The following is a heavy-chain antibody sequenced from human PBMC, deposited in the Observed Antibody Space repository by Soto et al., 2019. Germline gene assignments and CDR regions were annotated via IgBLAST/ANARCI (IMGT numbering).Heavy chain of an antibody. J-gene: IGHJ6*02. Sequence: QVQLVQSGAAVKKPGASVKVSCKASGYTFTSYGFSWVRQAPGQGIEWMGWISAYNGNTNYAQKLQGRVTMTTDTSTSTAYMELRSLRSDDTAVYYCASYHLNSYYYGMDVWGPGTTVTVSS. CDR3: ASYHLNSYYYGMDV. CDR2: ISAYNGNT. V-gene: IGHV1-18*01. CDR1: GYTFTSYG.